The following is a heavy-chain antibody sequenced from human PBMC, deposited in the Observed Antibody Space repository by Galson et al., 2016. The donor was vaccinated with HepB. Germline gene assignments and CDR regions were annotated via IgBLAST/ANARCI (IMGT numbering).Heavy chain of an antibody. J-gene: IGHJ3*02. CDR2: SYTSGFT. V-gene: IGHV4-61*02. Sequence: TLSLTCTVSGASLTTGSHSWTWIRQPAGKGLEWIGRSYTSGFTNYNPSLESRVTISLDRSKSQFSLKLRSVTAADTAVYYCARDNGDYDASAFDIWGEGTMVTVSS. CDR3: ARDNGDYDASAFDI. D-gene: IGHD4-17*01. CDR1: GASLTTGSHS.